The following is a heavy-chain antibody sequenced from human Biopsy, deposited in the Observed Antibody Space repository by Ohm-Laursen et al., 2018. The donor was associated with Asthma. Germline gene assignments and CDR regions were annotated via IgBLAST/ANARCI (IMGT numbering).Heavy chain of an antibody. CDR3: AKDVFPGWELRRGPDY. CDR1: EFTFSNYG. D-gene: IGHD1-26*01. V-gene: IGHV3-30*18. Sequence: SLRLSCAASEFTFSNYGMHWVRQAPGKGLDWVAVISFDGSNKNYTDSVKGRFTISRDNSRNTLHLQMNSLRAEDTAAYYCAKDVFPGWELRRGPDYWGQGTLVTVSS. CDR2: ISFDGSNK. J-gene: IGHJ4*02.